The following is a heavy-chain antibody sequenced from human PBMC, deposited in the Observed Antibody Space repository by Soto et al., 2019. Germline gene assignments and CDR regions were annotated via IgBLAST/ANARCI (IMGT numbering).Heavy chain of an antibody. D-gene: IGHD1-1*01. Sequence: NSDGTTTPYADSVKGRFTISRDNAKNTLYLQMHSLRAEDTALYFCVRDRGYPDSFDVWGRGTMVTVSS. CDR3: VRDRGYPDSFDV. CDR2: NSDGTTT. V-gene: IGHV3-74*01. J-gene: IGHJ3*01.